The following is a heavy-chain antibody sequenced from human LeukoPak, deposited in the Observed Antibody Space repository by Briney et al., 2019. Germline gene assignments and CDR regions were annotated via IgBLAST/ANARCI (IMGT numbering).Heavy chain of an antibody. V-gene: IGHV3-48*04. Sequence: GGSLRLSCAASGFTFSSYAMSWVRQAPGKGLEWVSYISSSSSTIYYADSVKGRFTISRDNAKNSLYLQMNSLRAEDTAVYYCARERGSSTDAFDIWGQGTMVTVSS. CDR2: ISSSSSTI. CDR3: ARERGSSTDAFDI. CDR1: GFTFSSYA. J-gene: IGHJ3*02. D-gene: IGHD6-6*01.